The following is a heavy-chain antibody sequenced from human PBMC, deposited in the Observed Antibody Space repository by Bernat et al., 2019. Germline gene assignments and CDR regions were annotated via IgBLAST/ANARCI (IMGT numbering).Heavy chain of an antibody. CDR2: IYYSGST. CDR1: GCSISSGGYY. J-gene: IGHJ3*02. V-gene: IGHV4-31*02. CDR3: ARGLWFGNPDDFDI. D-gene: IGHD3-10*01. Sequence: VSGCSISSGGYYCSWIRQHPGKGLEWIGYIYYSGSTYYNPSLKSRVTISVDTSKKQFSLKLSSVTAADTAVYYCARGLWFGNPDDFDIWGQGTMV.